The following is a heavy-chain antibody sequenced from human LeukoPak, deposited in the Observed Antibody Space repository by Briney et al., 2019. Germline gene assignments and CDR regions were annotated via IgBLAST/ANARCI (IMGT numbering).Heavy chain of an antibody. J-gene: IGHJ4*02. CDR3: ARAAAGNLYYFDY. CDR1: GGSFSGYY. Sequence: SETPSLTCAVYGGSFSGYYWSWIRQPPGKGLEWIGEINHSGSTNYNPSLKSRVTISVDTSKNQFSLKLSSVTAADTAVYYCARAAAGNLYYFDYWGQGTLVTVSS. CDR2: INHSGST. D-gene: IGHD6-13*01. V-gene: IGHV4-34*01.